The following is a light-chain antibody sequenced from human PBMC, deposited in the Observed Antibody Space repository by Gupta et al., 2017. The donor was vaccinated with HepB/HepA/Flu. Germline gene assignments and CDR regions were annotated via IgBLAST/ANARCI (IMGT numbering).Light chain of an antibody. CDR1: QSVSDW. J-gene: IGKJ1*01. V-gene: IGKV1-5*03. CDR2: KVS. CDR3: QHYEGYSWT. Sequence: DIQMTQSPSTMSASVGDRVTITCRASQSVSDWLAWFQQKPGTAPKVLISKVSTLESGVPSRFSGSGSETEFTLTISSLQPDDFATYYCQHYEGYSWTFGQGTRVEIK.